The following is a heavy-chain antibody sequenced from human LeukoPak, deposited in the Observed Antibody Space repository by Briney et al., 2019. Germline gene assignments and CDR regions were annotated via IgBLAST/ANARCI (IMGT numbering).Heavy chain of an antibody. CDR2: IKSKIDDETT. J-gene: IGHJ2*01. Sequence: GGSLRLSCTASGFSFSNSCMTWVRQAPGKGLEWVGRIKSKIDDETTDYTEPVKVRFTISRDVSKNTLYLKMNSLKSEDTAVYYCTTYKVTTAFDLWGRGTLVTVSS. D-gene: IGHD4-17*01. V-gene: IGHV3-15*01. CDR3: TTYKVTTAFDL. CDR1: GFSFSNSC.